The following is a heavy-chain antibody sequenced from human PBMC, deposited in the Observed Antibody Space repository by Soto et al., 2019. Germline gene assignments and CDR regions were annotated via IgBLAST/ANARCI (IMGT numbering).Heavy chain of an antibody. Sequence: SETLSLTCAVSGYSISSGYYWGWIRQPPGKGLEWIGSIYHSGSTYYNPSLKSRVTISVDTSKNQFSLKLSSVTAADTAVYYCARDKWELIKTFDYYYGMDVWGQGTTVTVSS. J-gene: IGHJ6*02. V-gene: IGHV4-38-2*02. CDR2: IYHSGST. CDR1: GYSISSGYY. D-gene: IGHD1-26*01. CDR3: ARDKWELIKTFDYYYGMDV.